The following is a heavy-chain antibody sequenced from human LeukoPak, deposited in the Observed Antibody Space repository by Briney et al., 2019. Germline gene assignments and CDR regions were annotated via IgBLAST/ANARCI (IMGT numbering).Heavy chain of an antibody. D-gene: IGHD6-13*01. V-gene: IGHV3-30*04. Sequence: PGGSLRLSCAASGFTFSSYVMHWVRQAPGKGLEWVAIISYDGSNEYYADSVKGRFTISRDNSKNTLYLQMNTLRADDTAVYYCAKDHGSSDWYYFDYWGQGTLVTVSS. CDR1: GFTFSSYV. J-gene: IGHJ4*02. CDR2: ISYDGSNE. CDR3: AKDHGSSDWYYFDY.